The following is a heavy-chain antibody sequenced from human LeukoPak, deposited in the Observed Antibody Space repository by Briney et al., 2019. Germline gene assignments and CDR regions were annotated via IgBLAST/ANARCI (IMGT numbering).Heavy chain of an antibody. Sequence: SETLSLTCAVYGGSFSGYYWSWIRQPPGKGLEWIGEINHSGSTNYNPSLKSRVTISVDTSKNQFSLKLSSVTAADTAVYYCARGGRPLSWGQGTLVTVSS. D-gene: IGHD5/OR15-5a*01. V-gene: IGHV4-34*01. CDR3: ARGGRPLS. J-gene: IGHJ4*02. CDR1: GGSFSGYY. CDR2: INHSGST.